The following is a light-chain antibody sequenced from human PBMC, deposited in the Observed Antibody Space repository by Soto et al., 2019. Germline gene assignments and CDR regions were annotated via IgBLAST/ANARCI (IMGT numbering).Light chain of an antibody. Sequence: DIRLTQFPSSLSASVGDRVTISCRASQNINTYLMWYQQKPGKAPNLLIYGASGLQNGVPSRFTGSGSGTEFTLTITGLQPEDFGTYYCQQSSVTPRSFGQGTKV. CDR2: GAS. J-gene: IGKJ1*01. CDR1: QNINTY. V-gene: IGKV1-39*01. CDR3: QQSSVTPRS.